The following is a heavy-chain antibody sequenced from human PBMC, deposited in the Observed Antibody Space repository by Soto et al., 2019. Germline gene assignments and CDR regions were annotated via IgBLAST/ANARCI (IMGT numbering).Heavy chain of an antibody. D-gene: IGHD2-21*01. CDR2: IYPDDSDI. Sequence: ESLKISWKGFGYSFNTYWSGWVRQMPGKGLECMGVIYPDDSDIRYSPSFQGQVTISADKSISTAYLQWSSLKASDSGIYYCARRTGLLYSDWGQGTLVTVSS. J-gene: IGHJ4*02. V-gene: IGHV5-51*01. CDR3: ARRTGLLYSD. CDR1: GYSFNTYW.